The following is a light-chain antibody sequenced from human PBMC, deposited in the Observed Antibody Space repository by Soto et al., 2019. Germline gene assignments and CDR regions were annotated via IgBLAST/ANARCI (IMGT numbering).Light chain of an antibody. CDR3: QQHKNGPPWT. CDR1: QSVSNN. Sequence: ILMTQSPATLSVSPGERATLSCRASQSVSNNLAWYQQKPGQAPRLLIYDASTRATGIPARFSGSGSGTEFTLTISGLQPEDFAVYYCQQHKNGPPWTFGQGTKVEIK. CDR2: DAS. J-gene: IGKJ1*01. V-gene: IGKV3-15*01.